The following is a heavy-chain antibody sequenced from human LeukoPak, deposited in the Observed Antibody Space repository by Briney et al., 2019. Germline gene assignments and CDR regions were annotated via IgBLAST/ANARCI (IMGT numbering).Heavy chain of an antibody. CDR1: GFTFSNAW. CDR2: IKSKTDGGTT. CDR3: TTDLNPAVADRDFSFDY. Sequence: GGSLRLSCAASGFTFSNAWMSWVRQAPGKGLEWVGRIKSKTDGGTTDYAAPVKGRFTISRDDSKNTLYLQMNSLKTEDTAVYYCTTDLNPAVADRDFSFDYWGQGTLVTVSS. V-gene: IGHV3-15*01. D-gene: IGHD6-19*01. J-gene: IGHJ4*02.